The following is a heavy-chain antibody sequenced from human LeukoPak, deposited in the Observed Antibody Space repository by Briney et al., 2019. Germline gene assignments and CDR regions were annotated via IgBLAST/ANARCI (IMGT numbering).Heavy chain of an antibody. CDR2: IYPGDSDT. J-gene: IGHJ3*02. Sequence: GESLKISCKGSGYSFTSYWIGWVRQMPGKGLEWMGIIYPGDSDTRYSPSFQGQVTISADKSISTAYLQWSSLKAPDTAMYYCARQVALWFGELFLDAFDIWGQGTMVTVSS. CDR1: GYSFTSYW. D-gene: IGHD3-10*01. CDR3: ARQVALWFGELFLDAFDI. V-gene: IGHV5-51*01.